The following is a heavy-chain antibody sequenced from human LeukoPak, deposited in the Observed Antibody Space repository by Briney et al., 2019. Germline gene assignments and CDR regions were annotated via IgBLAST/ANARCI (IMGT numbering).Heavy chain of an antibody. CDR3: ILTTVATSIEY. D-gene: IGHD4-23*01. Sequence: GGSLRLSCAVSGLTVNNNYVNWVRQAPGKGLEWVSVIHNTVRIHYADSVNGRFTISGDTSKNTVYLQMNGLRAEDTAVYYCILTTVATSIEYWGPGTLVTVSP. CDR2: IHNTVRI. J-gene: IGHJ4*02. V-gene: IGHV3-53*01. CDR1: GLTVNNNY.